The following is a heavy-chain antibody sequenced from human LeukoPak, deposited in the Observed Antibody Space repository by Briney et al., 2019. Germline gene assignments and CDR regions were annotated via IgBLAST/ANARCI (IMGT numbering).Heavy chain of an antibody. CDR2: FDPEDGET. V-gene: IGHV1-24*01. Sequence: ASVKVSCKVSGYTRTELSMHWVRQAPGKGLEWVGGFDPEDGETIYAQKFQGRVTMTEDTSTDTAYMELSSLRSEDTAVYYCATDSANWGYYYYYMDVWGKGTTVTVSS. CDR1: GYTRTELS. J-gene: IGHJ6*03. D-gene: IGHD7-27*01. CDR3: ATDSANWGYYYYYMDV.